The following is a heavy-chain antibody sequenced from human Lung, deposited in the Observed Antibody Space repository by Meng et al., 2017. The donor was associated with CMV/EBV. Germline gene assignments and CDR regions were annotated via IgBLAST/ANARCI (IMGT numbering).Heavy chain of an antibody. CDR3: AHSPVHRYECFDY. Sequence: SGXXQVTPSHTLILSCSLPGFSFSTSGVSVGWIRQPPGKALDWLALIYWDEDKRYSPSLKSRQTISKDTTKNQVVLTMTNMDPVNTATYYCAHSPVHRYECFDYWXRGTLVTVSS. CDR2: IYWDEDK. CDR1: GFSFSTSGVS. J-gene: IGHJ4*02. V-gene: IGHV2-5*02. D-gene: IGHD1-1*01.